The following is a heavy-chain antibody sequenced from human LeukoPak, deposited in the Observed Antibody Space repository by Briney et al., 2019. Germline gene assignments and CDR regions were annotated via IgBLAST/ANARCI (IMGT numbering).Heavy chain of an antibody. Sequence: PSETLSLTCTVSGYSISSGYYWGWIRQPPGKGVEWIGSIYHSGSTYYNPSLKSRVTISVDTSKNQFSLKLSSVTAADTAVYYCARVGSGWSDYWGQGTLVTVSS. CDR3: ARVGSGWSDY. J-gene: IGHJ4*02. D-gene: IGHD6-19*01. CDR1: GYSISSGYY. V-gene: IGHV4-38-2*02. CDR2: IYHSGST.